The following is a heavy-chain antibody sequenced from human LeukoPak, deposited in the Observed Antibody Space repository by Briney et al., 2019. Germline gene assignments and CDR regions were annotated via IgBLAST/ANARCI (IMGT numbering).Heavy chain of an antibody. J-gene: IGHJ4*02. D-gene: IGHD2-21*02. Sequence: GGSLRLSCAASGFXFSSYAMSWVRQAPGKGLKWVSAISGSGGSTYYADSVKGRFTISRDNSKNTLYLQMNSLRAEDTAVYYCAKDRAYCGGDCYPGSDFDYWGQGTLVTVSS. CDR1: GFXFSSYA. CDR2: ISGSGGST. V-gene: IGHV3-23*01. CDR3: AKDRAYCGGDCYPGSDFDY.